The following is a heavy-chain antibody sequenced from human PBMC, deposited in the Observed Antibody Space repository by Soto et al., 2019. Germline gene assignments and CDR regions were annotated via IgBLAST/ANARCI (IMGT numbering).Heavy chain of an antibody. D-gene: IGHD3-10*01. CDR3: TTGDYGSGTSYDPYHF. J-gene: IGHJ3*01. CDR1: GIVFTNAW. V-gene: IGHV3-15*05. Sequence: EVQLVESGGGLVKPGGSLRLSCAASGIVFTNAWMSWVRQAPGKGLEWVGRIKSYNQGGTTDHAAPVKGRFSISRDDSQNVVFLEMNSLKPEDTAVYYCTTGDYGSGTSYDPYHFWGQGTMVAVSS. CDR2: IKSYNQGGTT.